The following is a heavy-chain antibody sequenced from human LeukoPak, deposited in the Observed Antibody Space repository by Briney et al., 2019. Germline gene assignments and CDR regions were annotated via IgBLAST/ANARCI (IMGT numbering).Heavy chain of an antibody. CDR2: IYYSGST. J-gene: IGHJ6*02. CDR1: GGSISSISSNNYH. V-gene: IGHV4-39*02. Sequence: SETLSLTCIVSGGSISSISSNNYHWGWIRQPPGKGLEWIGSIYYSGSTYYNPSLKSRVTISVDTSKNQFSLKLSSVTAADTALYYCAREMGVVTAHGIDVWGQGTPVTVS. CDR3: AREMGVVTAHGIDV. D-gene: IGHD4-23*01.